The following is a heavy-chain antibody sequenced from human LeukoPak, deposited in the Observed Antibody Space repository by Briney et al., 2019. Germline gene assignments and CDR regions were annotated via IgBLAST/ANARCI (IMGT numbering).Heavy chain of an antibody. CDR1: GGSFSGYY. V-gene: IGHV4-34*01. J-gene: IGHJ5*02. D-gene: IGHD6-19*01. CDR3: ARQIFRSGWYGNWFDP. CDR2: INHSGST. Sequence: PSETLSLTCAVYGGSFSGYYWSWIRQPPGKGLEWIGEINHSGSTNYNPPLKSRVTISVDTSKNQFSLKLSSVTAADTAVYYCARQIFRSGWYGNWFDPWGQGTLVTVSS.